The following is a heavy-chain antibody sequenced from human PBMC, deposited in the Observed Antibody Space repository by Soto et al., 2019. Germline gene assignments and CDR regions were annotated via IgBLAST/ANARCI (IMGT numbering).Heavy chain of an antibody. Sequence: QVPLVQSGAEVKKPGASVKVSCKASGYTFIHYYIHWVRQAPGQGLEWMAIINPNGGSTNYAQKFQGRVTVTSDTSTSTVSMELNSLGSDDTAVYFCARSLLQGEFWGQGTLVTVSS. V-gene: IGHV1-46*01. CDR3: ARSLLQGEF. CDR1: GYTFIHYY. D-gene: IGHD3-16*01. J-gene: IGHJ4*02. CDR2: INPNGGST.